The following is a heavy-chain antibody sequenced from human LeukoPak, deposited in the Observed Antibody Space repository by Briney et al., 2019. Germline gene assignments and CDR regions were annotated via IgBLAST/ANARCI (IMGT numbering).Heavy chain of an antibody. J-gene: IGHJ4*02. Sequence: ASVKVSCKASGYTFTSYAINWVRQAPGQGLEWMGWINTNTGNPTYAQGFTGRFVFSLDTSVSTAYLQISSLKAEDTAVYYCARSHSDWYVNTAGHWGQGTLVTVSS. CDR2: INTNTGNP. D-gene: IGHD6-19*01. CDR3: ARSHSDWYVNTAGH. CDR1: GYTFTSYA. V-gene: IGHV7-4-1*02.